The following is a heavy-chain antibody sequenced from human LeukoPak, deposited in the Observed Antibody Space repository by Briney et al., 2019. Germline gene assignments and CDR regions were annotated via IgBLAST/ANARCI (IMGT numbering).Heavy chain of an antibody. CDR3: ARAAGRGSYGDYVGY. V-gene: IGHV1-18*01. J-gene: IGHJ4*02. D-gene: IGHD4-17*01. CDR1: GYTFTIYG. Sequence: ASVKVSFKASGYTFTIYGISWVRQAPGQGLEWMGWISAYNGNTNYAQKLQGRVTMTTDTSTSTAYMELRSLRSDDTAVYYCARAAGRGSYGDYVGYWGQGTLVTVSS. CDR2: ISAYNGNT.